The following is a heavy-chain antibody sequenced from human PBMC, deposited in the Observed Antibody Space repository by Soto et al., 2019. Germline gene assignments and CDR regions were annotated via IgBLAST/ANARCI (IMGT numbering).Heavy chain of an antibody. Sequence: PGGSLGPSCRPSGFTFDYYAMHWVRQGPGRCLEWVSGITLNSGKIAYADSVKGRFTIARDDDNNSLYLQMNSLRPEDTALYYCVKDSYADFHRVLSTAEYFFDYWGHGTLVTVSS. CDR3: VKDSYADFHRVLSTAEYFFDY. CDR2: ITLNSGKI. CDR1: GFTFDYYA. D-gene: IGHD2-15*01. J-gene: IGHJ4*01. V-gene: IGHV3-9*01.